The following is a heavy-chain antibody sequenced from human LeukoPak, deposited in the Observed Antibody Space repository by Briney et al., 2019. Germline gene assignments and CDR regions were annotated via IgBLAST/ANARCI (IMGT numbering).Heavy chain of an antibody. CDR2: ISSSGSTI. Sequence: GGSLRLSCAAAGFTFSDYYMSWIRQAPGKGLGWVSYISSSGSTIYYADSVKGRFTISRDNAKNSLYLHMNSLSAEDTAVYYCARAVVVVAATPYWFDPWGQGTLVTVSS. CDR3: ARAVVVVAATPYWFDP. V-gene: IGHV3-11*01. CDR1: GFTFSDYY. J-gene: IGHJ5*02. D-gene: IGHD2-15*01.